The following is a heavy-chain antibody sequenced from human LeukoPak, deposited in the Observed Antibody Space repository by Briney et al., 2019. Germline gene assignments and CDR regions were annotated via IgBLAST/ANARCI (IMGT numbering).Heavy chain of an antibody. D-gene: IGHD4-17*01. J-gene: IGHJ4*02. Sequence: GGSLRLSCAASGFTVNSINSNYVSWVRQAPGKGLEWVSLIYSHGVTHYADSVRDRFTISRDSSKKTVYLEMNSLTAEDTAVYYCGPYGDYYDYWGQGTLVTVSS. CDR1: GFTVNSINSNY. V-gene: IGHV3-53*01. CDR2: IYSHGVT. CDR3: GPYGDYYDY.